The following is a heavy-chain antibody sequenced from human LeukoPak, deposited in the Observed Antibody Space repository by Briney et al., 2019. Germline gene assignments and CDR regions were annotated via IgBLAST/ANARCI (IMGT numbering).Heavy chain of an antibody. CDR3: ARDIYDISWFDP. J-gene: IGHJ5*02. D-gene: IGHD3-9*01. CDR1: GFTFNRAW. V-gene: IGHV3-15*01. CDR2: IKSKPDGGTT. Sequence: GGSLRLSCAASGFTFNRAWMTWVRQAPGKGLEWVGRIKSKPDGGTTDYAAPVKGRFTISRDNAKNSLYLQMNSLRAEDTAVYYCARDIYDISWFDPWGQGTLVTVSS.